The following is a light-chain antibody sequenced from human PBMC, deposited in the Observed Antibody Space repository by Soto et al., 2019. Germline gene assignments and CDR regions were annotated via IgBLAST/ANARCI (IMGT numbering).Light chain of an antibody. V-gene: IGKV3-11*01. CDR1: QSISNY. CDR3: QQRSHWPLT. Sequence: EIVLTQSPATLSLSPGERATLSCRAGQSISNYLAWYQQKPGQAPRLLIYDASKRATGIPARFSGGGSGTEFTLTISSLEPEDFAVYYCQQRSHWPLTFCPGTKVNIK. CDR2: DAS. J-gene: IGKJ3*01.